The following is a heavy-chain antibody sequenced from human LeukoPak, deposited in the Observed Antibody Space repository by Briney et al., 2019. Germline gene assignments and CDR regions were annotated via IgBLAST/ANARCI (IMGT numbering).Heavy chain of an antibody. Sequence: PSETLSLTCTVSGGSISSYYWSWIRQPPGKGPEWIGYIYYSGSTNYNPSLKSRVTISVDTSKNQFSLKLSSVTAADTAVYYCARATYYYGSGSAYYFDYWGQGTLVTVSS. D-gene: IGHD3-10*01. J-gene: IGHJ4*02. CDR3: ARATYYYGSGSAYYFDY. CDR1: GGSISSYY. CDR2: IYYSGST. V-gene: IGHV4-59*01.